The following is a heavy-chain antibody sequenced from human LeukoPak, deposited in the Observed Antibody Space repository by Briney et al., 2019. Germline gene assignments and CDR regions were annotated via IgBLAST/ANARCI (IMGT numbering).Heavy chain of an antibody. CDR1: GFTFSSYA. V-gene: IGHV3-30-3*01. CDR2: ISYDGSNK. CDR3: ARGARRIVVVVAAPGAFDI. J-gene: IGHJ3*02. Sequence: GRSLRLSCAASGFTFSSYAMHWVRQAPGKGLEWVAVISYDGSNKYYADSVKGRFTISRDNSKNTLYLQMNSLRAEDTAVYYCARGARRIVVVVAAPGAFDIWGQGTMVTVSS. D-gene: IGHD2-15*01.